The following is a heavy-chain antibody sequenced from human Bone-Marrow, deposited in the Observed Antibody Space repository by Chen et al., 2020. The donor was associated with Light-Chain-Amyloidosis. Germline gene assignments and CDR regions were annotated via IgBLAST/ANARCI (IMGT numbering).Heavy chain of an antibody. J-gene: IGHJ4*02. CDR1: GGSIMSSSNF. D-gene: IGHD4-17*01. V-gene: IGHV4-39*07. CDR3: ARVVPPNYGANFNS. CDR2: IYYSGNT. Sequence: QLQLQESGPRLVKSSGTLSLTCTVSGGSIMSSSNFWGWLRQAPGKVLEWIGSIYYSGNTYMNSSLKNRVAMSVDTSNNQFSLRLNSVTAADTAVYFCARVVPPNYGANFNSWGQGTLVIVSS.